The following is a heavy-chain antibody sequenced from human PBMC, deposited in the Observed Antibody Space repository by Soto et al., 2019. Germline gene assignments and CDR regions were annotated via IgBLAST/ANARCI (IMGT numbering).Heavy chain of an antibody. Sequence: QVHLVQSGAEVKTPGASVTISCKASGYTFSDYGIHWIRQAPGQRPEWLGWILCLNDRKEYSQKFQGRISLTRDTSASTAYMGLSRLRSEDTAVYYCARGHRTCTEKTCYTDFDFWGLGSLVSVSS. CDR1: GYTFSDYG. V-gene: IGHV1-3*01. CDR3: ARGHRTCTEKTCYTDFDF. D-gene: IGHD2-2*02. J-gene: IGHJ4*02. CDR2: ILCLNDRK.